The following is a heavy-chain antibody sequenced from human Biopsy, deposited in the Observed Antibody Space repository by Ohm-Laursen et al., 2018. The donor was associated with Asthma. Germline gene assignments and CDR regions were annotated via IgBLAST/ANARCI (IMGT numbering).Heavy chain of an antibody. Sequence: SSVKVSCKASGDSFSNYAISWVRQAPGQGLEWMGGLIPVLGTPGHAQMFEGRVTITADESTSTAYMELSSLSSEDTAVYYCARGYSGSDRIVYYYSDLEVWGQGTTVTVSS. D-gene: IGHD5-12*01. CDR3: ARGYSGSDRIVYYYSDLEV. V-gene: IGHV1-69*01. CDR2: LIPVLGTP. CDR1: GDSFSNYA. J-gene: IGHJ6*02.